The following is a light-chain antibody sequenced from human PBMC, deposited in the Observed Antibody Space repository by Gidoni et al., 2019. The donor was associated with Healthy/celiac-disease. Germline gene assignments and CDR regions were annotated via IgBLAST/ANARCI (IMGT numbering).Light chain of an antibody. CDR1: QSVLYSSNNKNY. Sequence: DIVMTQSPDSLAVSLGERATINCKSSQSVLYSSNNKNYLAWYQQKPGQPPKLLIYWASTRESGVPDRFSGSGSGTDFTLTISSLQAEDVAVYYCQQYYSTLCSFGQXTKLEIK. V-gene: IGKV4-1*01. CDR2: WAS. J-gene: IGKJ2*04. CDR3: QQYYSTLCS.